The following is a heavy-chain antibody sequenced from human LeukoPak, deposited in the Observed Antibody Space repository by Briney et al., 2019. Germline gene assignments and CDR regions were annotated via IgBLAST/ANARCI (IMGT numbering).Heavy chain of an antibody. D-gene: IGHD6-19*01. CDR1: GFTFSSYE. Sequence: GGSLRLSCAASGFTFSSYEMNWVRQAPGKGLEWVSYISSSGSTIYYADSVKGRFTISRDNAKNSLYLQMNSLRAEDTGVYYCAGGDTVAGSYHLDYWGQGILVTVSS. J-gene: IGHJ4*02. CDR3: AGGDTVAGSYHLDY. CDR2: ISSSGSTI. V-gene: IGHV3-48*03.